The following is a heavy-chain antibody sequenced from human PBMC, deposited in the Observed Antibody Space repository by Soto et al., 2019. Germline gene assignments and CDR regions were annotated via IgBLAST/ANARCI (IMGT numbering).Heavy chain of an antibody. CDR1: GLTFTSYG. V-gene: IGHV3-30*03. CDR2: ISYGGGNE. J-gene: IGHJ4*02. CDR3: VRHFDY. Sequence: QVQLVESGGGVVQPGRSLRLSCSASGLTFTSYGFHWVRQAPGKGLEWVAIISYGGGNEHYADSVKGRFTISRDNSKTTVYLQMNSLRAEDTAVYYCVRHFDYLGQGTLVTVSS.